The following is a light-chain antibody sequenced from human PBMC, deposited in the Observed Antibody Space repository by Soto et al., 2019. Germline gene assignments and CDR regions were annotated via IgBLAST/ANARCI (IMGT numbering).Light chain of an antibody. Sequence: EIVMTQSPATLSVSPGERATLSCRASQSVSSDLAWYQQKPGQAPRLRIYGASTRATGIPARVSDSGSVTEFTLTISSLQSEDFAVYYCQQYNNWPLTFSGGTKVDI. CDR3: QQYNNWPLT. V-gene: IGKV3-15*01. CDR1: QSVSSD. CDR2: GAS. J-gene: IGKJ4*01.